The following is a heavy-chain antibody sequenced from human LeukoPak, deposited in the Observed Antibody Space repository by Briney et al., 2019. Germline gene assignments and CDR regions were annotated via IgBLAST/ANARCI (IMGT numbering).Heavy chain of an antibody. V-gene: IGHV4-59*01. J-gene: IGHJ4*02. Sequence: SETLSLTCTVSGDSIRSYYWSWIRQPPGKGLEWIGYIYYSGSTTYNPSLKSRVTISIDRSKNQFSLKLSSVTAADPAVYYCARESPLGGWLQLWGQGTLVTVSS. CDR2: IYYSGST. CDR3: ARESPLGGWLQL. D-gene: IGHD5-24*01. CDR1: GDSIRSYY.